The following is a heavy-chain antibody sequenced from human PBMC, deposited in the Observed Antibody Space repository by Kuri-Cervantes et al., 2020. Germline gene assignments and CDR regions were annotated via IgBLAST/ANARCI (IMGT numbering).Heavy chain of an antibody. J-gene: IGHJ6*02. D-gene: IGHD5-18*01. Sequence: GESLKISCAASGFTFSSYAMHWVRQAPGKGLEWVAVISYDGSNKYYADSVKGRFTISRDNSKNTLYLQMNSLRAEDTAVYYCAKDQRIQLWLGDYYYGMDVWGQGTTVTVSS. V-gene: IGHV3-30*04. CDR2: ISYDGSNK. CDR3: AKDQRIQLWLGDYYYGMDV. CDR1: GFTFSSYA.